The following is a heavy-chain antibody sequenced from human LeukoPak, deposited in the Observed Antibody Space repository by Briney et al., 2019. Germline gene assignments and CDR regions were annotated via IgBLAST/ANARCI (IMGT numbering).Heavy chain of an antibody. CDR1: GYTFTSYG. D-gene: IGHD3-22*01. CDR3: ARVTSMIVAVDFDY. J-gene: IGHJ4*02. CDR2: ISAYNGNT. V-gene: IGHV1-18*01. Sequence: ASVKVSCKTSGYTFTSYGISWVRQAPGQGLEWMGWISAYNGNTNYAQKFQGRVTMTTDTSMSTAYMELRSLRSDDTAVYYCARVTSMIVAVDFDYWGQGTLVTVSS.